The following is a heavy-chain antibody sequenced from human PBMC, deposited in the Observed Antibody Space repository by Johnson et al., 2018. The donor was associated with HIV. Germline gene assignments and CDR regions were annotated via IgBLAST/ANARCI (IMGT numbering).Heavy chain of an antibody. V-gene: IGHV3-53*01. J-gene: IGHJ3*02. D-gene: IGHD4-23*01. CDR3: ARAPRWSHAFDI. Sequence: MQLVESGGGLIHPGGSLRLSCTPSRFTVTGNYMSWVRQAPGKGLEWVSIIYADGSTYYADSVKGRFIISRDNSKNTVYLQLNSLRAEDTAVYFCARAPRWSHAFDIWGQGTMVTVSS. CDR2: IYADGST. CDR1: RFTVTGNY.